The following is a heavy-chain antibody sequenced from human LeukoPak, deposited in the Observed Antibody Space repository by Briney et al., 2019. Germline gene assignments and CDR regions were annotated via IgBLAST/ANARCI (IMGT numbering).Heavy chain of an antibody. Sequence: SETLSLTCTVSGGSISTYYWSWIRQPAGKGLEWIGRIYTTGSANYNPSLRSRVTMSVDTSKNQYSLRLKSVTAADTAVYYCSRDRSYDSTGYYNFDYWGQGTLVTVPS. CDR2: IYTTGSA. CDR1: GGSISTYY. J-gene: IGHJ4*02. CDR3: SRDRSYDSTGYYNFDY. V-gene: IGHV4-4*07. D-gene: IGHD3-22*01.